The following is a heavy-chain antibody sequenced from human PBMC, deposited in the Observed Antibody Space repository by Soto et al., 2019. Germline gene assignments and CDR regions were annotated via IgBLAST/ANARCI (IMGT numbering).Heavy chain of an antibody. J-gene: IGHJ6*02. V-gene: IGHV1-69*13. CDR3: ARGVVVVVAATRYYYYGMDV. D-gene: IGHD2-15*01. CDR2: IIPIFGTA. Sequence: ASVKVSCKASGGTFSSYAISWVRQAPGQGLEWMGGIIPIFGTANYAQKFQGRVTITADESTSTAYMELSSLRSEDTAVYYCARGVVVVVAATRYYYYGMDVWGQGTTVTVSS. CDR1: GGTFSSYA.